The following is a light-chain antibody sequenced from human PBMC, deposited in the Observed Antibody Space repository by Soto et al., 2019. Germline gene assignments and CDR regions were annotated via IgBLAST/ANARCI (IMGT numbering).Light chain of an antibody. CDR1: QRFSNNY. Sequence: EIVLTQSPGTLSLSPGDTAALSCRASQRFSNNYLAWYQQKPGQAPRLLIYGASSRATSIPDRFSGSASGTDFTLTISRLEPEDFAVYYCQQYGTSPRMFGQGTKVEIK. V-gene: IGKV3-20*01. CDR2: GAS. J-gene: IGKJ1*01. CDR3: QQYGTSPRM.